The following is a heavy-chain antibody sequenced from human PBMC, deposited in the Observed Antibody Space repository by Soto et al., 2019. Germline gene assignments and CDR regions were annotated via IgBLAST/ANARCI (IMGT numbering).Heavy chain of an antibody. Sequence: QVQLQESGPGLVKPSQTLSLTCTVSGGSISSGDYYWSWIRQPPGKGLEWIGYIYYSGSTYYNPSLKPRVTISVDPSKNQFSLRLSSVTAADTAVYYCARGAYLEMATYFDYWGQGTLVTVSS. J-gene: IGHJ4*02. CDR3: ARGAYLEMATYFDY. D-gene: IGHD5-12*01. CDR1: GGSISSGDYY. CDR2: IYYSGST. V-gene: IGHV4-30-4*01.